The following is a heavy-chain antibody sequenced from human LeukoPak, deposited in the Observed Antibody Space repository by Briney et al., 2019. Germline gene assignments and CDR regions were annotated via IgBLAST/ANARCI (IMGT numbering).Heavy chain of an antibody. V-gene: IGHV3-23*01. CDR1: GFTFSGYA. D-gene: IGHD4-17*01. CDR3: AKVGYGDLDH. Sequence: GGSRRLSCAVSGFTFSGYAMSWVRQAPGKGLEWVSSISGSGEFTDYADSVKGRFTISRDNPENTVYLQMSSLRVDDTATYFCAKVGYGDLDHWGQGVLVPVSS. CDR2: ISGSGEFT. J-gene: IGHJ4*02.